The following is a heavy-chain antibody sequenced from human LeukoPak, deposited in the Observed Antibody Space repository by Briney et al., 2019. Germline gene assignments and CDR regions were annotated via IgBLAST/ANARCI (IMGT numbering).Heavy chain of an antibody. CDR2: MNPNSGNT. CDR3: AREYTEYSSGWYGAGGYYYFDY. D-gene: IGHD6-19*01. V-gene: IGHV1-8*01. J-gene: IGHJ4*02. Sequence: ASVKVSCKASGYTFTSYDINWMRQAPGQGLEWVGWMNPNSGNTGYAQTFQGKLTMTRDTSTRTVYMELSSLRSEDTAVYYCAREYTEYSSGWYGAGGYYYFDYWGQGTLVTVSS. CDR1: GYTFTSYD.